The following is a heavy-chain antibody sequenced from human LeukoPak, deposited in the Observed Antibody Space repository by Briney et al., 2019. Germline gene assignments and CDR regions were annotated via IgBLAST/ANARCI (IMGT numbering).Heavy chain of an antibody. D-gene: IGHD3-10*01. V-gene: IGHV1-69*13. CDR3: ARDGRLLWFGELLRGTGNWFDP. CDR2: IIPIFDTP. CDR1: GGTFSSYA. Sequence: ASVKVSCKASGGTFSSYAISWVRQAPGQGLEWVGGIIPIFDTPHYAQKFQGRVTITADESTRTAYMELSSLYSEDTAVYYCARDGRLLWFGELLRGTGNWFDPWGQGTLVTVSS. J-gene: IGHJ5*02.